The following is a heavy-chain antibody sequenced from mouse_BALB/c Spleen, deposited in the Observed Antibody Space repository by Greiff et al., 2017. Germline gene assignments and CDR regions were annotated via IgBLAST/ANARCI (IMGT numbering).Heavy chain of an antibody. CDR2: ISSGSSTI. CDR3: ARDGFY. D-gene: IGHD2-3*01. J-gene: IGHJ4*01. CDR1: GFTFSSFG. V-gene: IGHV5-17*02. Sequence: DVKLVESGGGLVQPGGSRKLSCAASGFTFSSFGMHWVRQAPEKGLEWVAYISSGSSTIYYADTVKGRFTISRDNPKNTLFLQMTSLRSEDTAMYYCARDGFYWGQGTSVTVSS.